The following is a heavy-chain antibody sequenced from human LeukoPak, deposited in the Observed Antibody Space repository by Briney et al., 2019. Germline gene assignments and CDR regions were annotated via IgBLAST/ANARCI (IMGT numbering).Heavy chain of an antibody. CDR2: ISYDGSNK. V-gene: IGHV3-30*03. J-gene: IGHJ4*02. Sequence: GRSLRLSCAASGFTFSSYGMHWVRQAPGKGLEWVAVISYDGSNKYYADSVKGRFTISRDNSKNTLYLQMNSLRAEDTAVYYCAQWGTVTTPEDYWGQGTLVTVSS. CDR3: AQWGTVTTPEDY. D-gene: IGHD4-11*01. CDR1: GFTFSSYG.